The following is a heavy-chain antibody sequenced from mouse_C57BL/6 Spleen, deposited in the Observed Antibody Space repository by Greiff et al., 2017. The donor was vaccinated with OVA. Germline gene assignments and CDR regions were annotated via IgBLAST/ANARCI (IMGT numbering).Heavy chain of an antibody. CDR2: IYPGDGDT. J-gene: IGHJ3*01. CDR3: AREGAGQLRLGFAY. CDR1: GYAFSSYW. V-gene: IGHV1-80*01. D-gene: IGHD3-2*02. Sequence: QVQLQQSGAELVKPGASVKISCKASGYAFSSYWMNWVKQRPGKGLEWIGQIYPGDGDTNYNGKFKGKATLTADKSSSTAYMQLGILTSEDSAVDVCAREGAGQLRLGFAYWGQGTLVTVSA.